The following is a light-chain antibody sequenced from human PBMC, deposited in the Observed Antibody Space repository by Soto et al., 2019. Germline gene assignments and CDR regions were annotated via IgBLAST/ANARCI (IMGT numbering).Light chain of an antibody. Sequence: QSVLTQPPSVSAAPGQKVTISCSGSSSNIGNNYVAWYQQLPGTAPRLLIYEYNKRPSGIPDRFSGSKSGTSATLGITGLQTGDEAVYYCGTWDTSLSGVVFGGGTKVTVL. CDR1: SSNIGNNY. V-gene: IGLV1-51*01. CDR2: EYN. J-gene: IGLJ2*01. CDR3: GTWDTSLSGVV.